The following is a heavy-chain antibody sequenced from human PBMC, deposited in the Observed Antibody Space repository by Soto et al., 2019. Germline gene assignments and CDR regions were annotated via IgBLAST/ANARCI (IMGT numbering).Heavy chain of an antibody. J-gene: IGHJ3*02. CDR2: INPSGGST. Sequence: ASVKVSCKASGYTFSTYYMHWVRQAPGQGYEWMGIINPSGGSTSYAQKYQGRVTMTRDTSTRTVYKELSSLRSEDKAEYNCTGGVRGVFITVFDIWGQGTMAT. V-gene: IGHV1-46*01. D-gene: IGHD3-10*01. CDR3: TGGVRGVFITVFDI. CDR1: GYTFSTYY.